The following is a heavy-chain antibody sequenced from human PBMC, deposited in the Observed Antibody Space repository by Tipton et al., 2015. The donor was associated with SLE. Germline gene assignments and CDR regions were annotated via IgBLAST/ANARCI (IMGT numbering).Heavy chain of an antibody. CDR3: AKGMYASSWYEGGWLDS. V-gene: IGHV4-59*12. CDR2: IYYSGST. D-gene: IGHD6-13*01. Sequence: TLSLTCTVSGGSISSYYWSWIRQPPGEGLEWIGYIYYSGSTKSNPSLKGRVTISVDTSTNQFSLKLNSVTAADTALYYCAKGMYASSWYEGGWLDSWGHGTLVTVSS. J-gene: IGHJ5*01. CDR1: GGSISSYY.